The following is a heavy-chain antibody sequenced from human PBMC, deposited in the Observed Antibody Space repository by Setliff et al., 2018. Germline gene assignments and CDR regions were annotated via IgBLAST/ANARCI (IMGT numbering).Heavy chain of an antibody. Sequence: SVKVSCKASGATFSSHGISWVRQAPGQGLEWMGGTIPMFGTTEYAQKFQGRLTIITDESTNTAFMQLSSLRSDDTAVYYCATVAATIQGDAFDIWGQGTMVTVSS. J-gene: IGHJ3*02. CDR3: ATVAATIQGDAFDI. D-gene: IGHD1-26*01. CDR1: GATFSSHG. CDR2: TIPMFGTT. V-gene: IGHV1-69*05.